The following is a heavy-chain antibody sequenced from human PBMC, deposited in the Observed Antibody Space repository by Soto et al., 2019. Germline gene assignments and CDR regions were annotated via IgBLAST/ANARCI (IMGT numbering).Heavy chain of an antibody. Sequence: GASVKVSCKASGYTFTGYYMHWVRQAPGQGLEWMGWINPNSGGTNYAQKFQGWVTMTRDTSISTAYMELSRLRSDDTAVYYCARSSWYCSGGSCYSNFDYWGQGPLVTVSS. J-gene: IGHJ4*02. CDR3: ARSSWYCSGGSCYSNFDY. CDR1: GYTFTGYY. CDR2: INPNSGGT. D-gene: IGHD2-15*01. V-gene: IGHV1-2*04.